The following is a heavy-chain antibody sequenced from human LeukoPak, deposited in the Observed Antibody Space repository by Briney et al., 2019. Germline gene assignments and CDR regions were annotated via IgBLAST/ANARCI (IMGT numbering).Heavy chain of an antibody. Sequence: GASLQICCEASGSIFTSYWIGGGRPLPGKGVEGFGIIAPSHSDTRYTPSFQAQLPISAHNSLTTAYLQWNSLKASDTAMYYCARQTAMGRSGDYWGQGTLVTVSS. D-gene: IGHD5-18*01. CDR2: IAPSHSDT. V-gene: IGHV5-51*01. CDR1: GSIFTSYW. J-gene: IGHJ4*02. CDR3: ARQTAMGRSGDY.